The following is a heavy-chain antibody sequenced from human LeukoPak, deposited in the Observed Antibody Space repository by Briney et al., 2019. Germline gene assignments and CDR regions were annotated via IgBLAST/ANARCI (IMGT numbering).Heavy chain of an antibody. CDR3: ASPIVVAVAATDY. V-gene: IGHV3-23*01. CDR1: GFTFSSYA. D-gene: IGHD2-15*01. J-gene: IGHJ4*02. CDR2: ISGSGGST. Sequence: GGSLRLSCAASGFTFSSYAMSWVRQAPGKGLEWVSAISGSGGSTYYADSVKGRFTISRDNSKNTLYLQMNSLRVEDTAVYYCASPIVVAVAATDYWGQGTLVTVSS.